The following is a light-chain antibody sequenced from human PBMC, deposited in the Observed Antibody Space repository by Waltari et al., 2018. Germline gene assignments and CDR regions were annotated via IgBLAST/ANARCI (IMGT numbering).Light chain of an antibody. CDR2: WAS. J-gene: IGKJ4*01. CDR1: QSVLYSSNNKNY. V-gene: IGKV4-1*01. CDR3: QQYYSTPLT. Sequence: DIVMTQSPDSLPVSLGERATINCKSSQSVLYSSNNKNYLAWSQQKAGHPPKVLLSWASTRESGVPDRFTGSGSGTDFTLTISSLQAEDVAVYYCQQYYSTPLTFGGGSKVEIK.